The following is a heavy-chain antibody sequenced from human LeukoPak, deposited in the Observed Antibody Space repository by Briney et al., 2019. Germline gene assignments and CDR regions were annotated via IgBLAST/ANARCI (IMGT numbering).Heavy chain of an antibody. CDR1: GFTFSIYS. D-gene: IGHD3-3*01. CDR2: ISRSSSTL. V-gene: IGHV3-48*01. CDR3: ASGPPFLKYFEY. J-gene: IGHJ4*02. Sequence: QSGGSLRLSCVASGFTFSIYSMNWVRQAPGKELEWVSYISRSSSTLYYADSVRGRFTISRDDSNNALYLQMHSLRAEDTALYYCASGPPFLKYFEYWGQGTLVTVSS.